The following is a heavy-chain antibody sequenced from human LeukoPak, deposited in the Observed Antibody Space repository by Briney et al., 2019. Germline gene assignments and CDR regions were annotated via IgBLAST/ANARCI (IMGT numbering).Heavy chain of an antibody. CDR3: ARDRIVVVEAATSNWFDP. CDR1: GGSISSSSYY. D-gene: IGHD2-15*01. J-gene: IGHJ5*02. Sequence: SETLSLTCTVSGGSISSSSYYWGWIRQPPGKGLEWIGSIYYSGSTYYNPSLKSRVSISVDTSKNQFSLKLSSVTAADTAVYYCARDRIVVVEAATSNWFDPWGQGTLVTVSS. CDR2: IYYSGST. V-gene: IGHV4-39*07.